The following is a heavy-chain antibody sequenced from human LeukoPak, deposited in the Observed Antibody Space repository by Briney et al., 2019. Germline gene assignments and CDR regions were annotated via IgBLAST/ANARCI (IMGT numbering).Heavy chain of an antibody. Sequence: SETLSLTCTVSGGSISSYYWSWIRQPPGKGLEWIGSIYYSGITYYNTSLKSRVTMAVDTSKNQISLHLSSVTAADTAVYYCARRTVDTSLVTWFDPWGQGTLVVVSS. CDR3: ARRTVDTSLVTWFDP. D-gene: IGHD5-18*01. J-gene: IGHJ5*02. CDR2: IYYSGIT. V-gene: IGHV4-59*04. CDR1: GGSISSYY.